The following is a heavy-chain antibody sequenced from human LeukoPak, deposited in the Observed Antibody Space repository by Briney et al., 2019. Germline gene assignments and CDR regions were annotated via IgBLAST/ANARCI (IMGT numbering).Heavy chain of an antibody. CDR1: GFSISSGYY. D-gene: IGHD5-18*01. V-gene: IGHV4-38-2*02. J-gene: IGHJ4*02. CDR2: IHHSGIT. CDR3: VRAAHDSAYFDY. Sequence: SETLSLTCTVSGFSISSGYYWGWIRQPPGKGLEWIGSIHHSGITFNNPSLESRVSISIDPSNNQFSLKLTSVTAADKAVYYCVRAAHDSAYFDYWGQGTRVTVSS.